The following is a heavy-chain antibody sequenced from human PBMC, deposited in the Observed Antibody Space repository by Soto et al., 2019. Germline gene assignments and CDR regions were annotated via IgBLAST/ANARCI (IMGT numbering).Heavy chain of an antibody. CDR3: ARDQGGQSGNFIFDT. Sequence: PGGSLRLSCAASGFTVSSNYMSWVRQAPGKGLEWVSVIYSGGSTYYADSVKGRFTISRDNSKNTLYLQMNSLRAEDTAVYYCARDQGGQSGNFIFDTWGQGTLVTVS. D-gene: IGHD3-16*01. J-gene: IGHJ4*02. CDR1: GFTVSSNY. CDR2: IYSGGST. V-gene: IGHV3-53*01.